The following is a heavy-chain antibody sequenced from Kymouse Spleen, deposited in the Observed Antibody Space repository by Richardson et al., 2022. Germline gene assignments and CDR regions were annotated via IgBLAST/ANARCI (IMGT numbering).Heavy chain of an antibody. Sequence: EVQLVESGGGLVQPGGSLRLSCAASGFTFSSYDMHWVRQATGKGLEWVSAIGTAGDTYYPGSVKGRFTISRENAKNSLYLQMNSLRAGDTAVYYCARGLLWFGELGFDYWGQGTLVTVSS. J-gene: IGHJ4*02. CDR2: IGTAGDT. D-gene: IGHD3-10*01. V-gene: IGHV3-13*01. CDR3: ARGLLWFGELGFDY. CDR1: GFTFSSYD.